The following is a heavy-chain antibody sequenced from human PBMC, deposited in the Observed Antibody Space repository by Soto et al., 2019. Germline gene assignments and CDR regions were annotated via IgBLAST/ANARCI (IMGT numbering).Heavy chain of an antibody. J-gene: IGHJ4*02. D-gene: IGHD3-9*01. V-gene: IGHV4-59*01. CDR3: ARAELYYDILSVTGYFDY. CDR1: GGSISSYY. Sequence: SETLSLTCTVSGGSISSYYWSWIRQPPGKRLEWIGYIYYRGSTNYNPSLKSRVTISVDTPKNQFSLKLSSVTAADTAVYYCARAELYYDILSVTGYFDYWGQGTLVTVSS. CDR2: IYYRGST.